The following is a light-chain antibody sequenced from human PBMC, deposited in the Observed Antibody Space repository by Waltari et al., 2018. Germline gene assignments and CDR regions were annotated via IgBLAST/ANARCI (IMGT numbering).Light chain of an antibody. CDR2: DTT. CDR1: TGPVTSGHY. J-gene: IGLJ2*01. Sequence: QAVVTPEPSLTVSPGGTVTLTCGSSTGPVTSGHYPYWFQQKPCQAPRTLIYDTTNKQSWAPARFSGSLLGDKAALTLSGAQPEDEADYYCLLSYTGDWVFGGGTKLTVL. V-gene: IGLV7-46*01. CDR3: LLSYTGDWV.